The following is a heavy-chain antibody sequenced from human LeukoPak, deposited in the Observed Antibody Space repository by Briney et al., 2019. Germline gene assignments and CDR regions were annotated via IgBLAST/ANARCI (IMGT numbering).Heavy chain of an antibody. CDR1: GVTFDSSD. CDR2: IIPIFGSA. Sequence: ASVKVSCKASGVTFDSSDISWVRQAPGQGLEWMGGIIPIFGSAIYAQKFQGRVTITADKSTSTAYMELSSLRSEDTAVYYCARRTGPYYYYYMDVWGKGTTVTVSS. V-gene: IGHV1-69*06. J-gene: IGHJ6*03. CDR3: ARRTGPYYYYYMDV. D-gene: IGHD7-27*01.